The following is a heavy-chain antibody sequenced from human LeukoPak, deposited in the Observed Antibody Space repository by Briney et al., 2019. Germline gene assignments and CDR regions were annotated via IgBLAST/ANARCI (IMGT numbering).Heavy chain of an antibody. V-gene: IGHV3-30*02. CDR3: ARGSRESDAFDI. Sequence: GGSLRLSCAASGFTFSSYGMHWVRQAPGKGRGWGAFIRYAGSNKYYADSVKGRFTISRDNSKNTLYLRMNSLRAGDTAVYYCARGSRESDAFDIWGQGTMVTGSS. J-gene: IGHJ3*02. CDR1: GFTFSSYG. CDR2: IRYAGSNK.